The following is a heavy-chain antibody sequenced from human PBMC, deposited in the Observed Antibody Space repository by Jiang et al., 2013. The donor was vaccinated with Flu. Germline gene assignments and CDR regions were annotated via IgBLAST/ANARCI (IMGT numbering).Heavy chain of an antibody. Sequence: VQLVESGAELQKPGESLRISCKGSGYIFTNYWIGWVRQMPGKGLEWMGIIFPSDSDTRYNPSFQGQVSISADKSINTVYLQWNSLKASDTGTYYCARHGSIGARQNYFDPWGQGTLVTVSS. J-gene: IGHJ5*02. CDR3: ARHGSIGARQNYFDP. CDR2: IFPSDSDT. D-gene: IGHD6-6*01. CDR1: GYIFTNYW. V-gene: IGHV5-51*01.